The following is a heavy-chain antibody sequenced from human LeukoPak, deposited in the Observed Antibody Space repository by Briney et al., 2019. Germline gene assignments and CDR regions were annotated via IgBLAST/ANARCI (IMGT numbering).Heavy chain of an antibody. CDR2: IYYSGST. D-gene: IGHD6-13*01. V-gene: IGHV4-59*13. CDR3: ARDGLGYTIFDI. J-gene: IGHJ3*02. Sequence: SETLSLTCTVSGGSISSYYWSLIRQPPGKGLEWIGYIYYSGSTTYNPSLKSRVTISVDTSKNQFSLKLSPVTAADTAVYYCARDGLGYTIFDIWGQGTMVTVSS. CDR1: GGSISSYY.